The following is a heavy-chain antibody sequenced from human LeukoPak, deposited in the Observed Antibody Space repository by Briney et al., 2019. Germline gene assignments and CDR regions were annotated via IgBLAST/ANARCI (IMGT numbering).Heavy chain of an antibody. CDR2: ISGSGDTT. Sequence: GGSLRLSCDASEFIFSDYDMNWVRQAPGKGLEWVSGISGSGDTTYYADSVKGRFTISRDNSKNTLYLQMNSLRVEDTAVFYCAKDDAWLQYNYWGQGTLVTVSS. CDR3: AKDDAWLQYNY. D-gene: IGHD5-24*01. J-gene: IGHJ4*02. V-gene: IGHV3-23*01. CDR1: EFIFSDYD.